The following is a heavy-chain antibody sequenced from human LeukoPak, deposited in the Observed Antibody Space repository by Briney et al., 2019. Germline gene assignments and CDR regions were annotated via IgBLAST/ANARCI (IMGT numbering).Heavy chain of an antibody. CDR2: INHSGST. CDR1: GGSFSGYY. V-gene: IGHV4-34*01. Sequence: SETLSLTCAVYGGSFSGYYWSWIRQPPGKGLEWIGEINHSGSTNYNPPLKSRVTISVDTSKNQFSLKLSSVTAADTAVYYCAREQIRKWLVYGMDVWGQGTTVTVSS. J-gene: IGHJ6*02. CDR3: AREQIRKWLVYGMDV. D-gene: IGHD6-19*01.